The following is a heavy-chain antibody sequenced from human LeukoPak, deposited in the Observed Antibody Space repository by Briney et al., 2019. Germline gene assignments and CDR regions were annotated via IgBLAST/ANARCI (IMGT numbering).Heavy chain of an antibody. J-gene: IGHJ4*02. CDR3: ARVSWYTIEDYFDY. CDR2: IYYSGST. D-gene: IGHD3-9*01. Sequence: PSETLSLTCTVSGGSISSYYWSWIRQPPGKGLEWIGYIYYSGSTNYNPSLKSRVTISVKTSKNQFSLKLRSVTAADTAVYHCARVSWYTIEDYFDYWGQGTLVTVSS. CDR1: GGSISSYY. V-gene: IGHV4-59*01.